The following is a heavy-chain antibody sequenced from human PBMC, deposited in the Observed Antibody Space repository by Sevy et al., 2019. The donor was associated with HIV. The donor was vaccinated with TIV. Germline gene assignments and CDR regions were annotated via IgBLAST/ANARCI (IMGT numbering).Heavy chain of an antibody. CDR2: ISSSSSTI. D-gene: IGHD3-22*01. CDR3: ARDQDYYDSSGYSYYFDY. V-gene: IGHV3-48*02. J-gene: IGHJ4*02. CDR1: GFTFSSYS. Sequence: GGSQRLSCAASGFTFSSYSMNWVRQAPGKGLEWVSYISSSSSTIYYADSVKGRFTISRDNAKNSLYLQMNSLRDEDRAVYYCARDQDYYDSSGYSYYFDYWGQGTLDTVSS.